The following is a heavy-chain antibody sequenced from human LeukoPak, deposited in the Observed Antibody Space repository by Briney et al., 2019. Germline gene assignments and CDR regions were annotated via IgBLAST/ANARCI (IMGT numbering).Heavy chain of an antibody. V-gene: IGHV4-59*01. J-gene: IGHJ4*02. CDR1: GYSISSYY. D-gene: IGHD1-26*01. CDR2: IYYSGST. CDR3: ARVIPTADRWELRGDYFDY. Sequence: PSETLSLTCTVSGYSISSYYWSWIRQPPGKGLEWIGYIYYSGSTNYNPSLKSRVTISVDTSKNQFSLKLSSVTAADTAVYYCARVIPTADRWELRGDYFDYWGQGTLVTVSS.